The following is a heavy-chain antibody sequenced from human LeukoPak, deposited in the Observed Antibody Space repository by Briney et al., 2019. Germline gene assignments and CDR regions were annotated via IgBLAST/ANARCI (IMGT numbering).Heavy chain of an antibody. D-gene: IGHD6-19*01. CDR2: ISYDGSNK. Sequence: GGSLSLSGAASGFTFSSYGMHWFRKAPGKGLEWLAVISYDGSNKYYADSVKGRSTISRDNSKNTLYLQMNSLRAEDTAVYYCAKDRRSSGWLDWFDPWGQGTLVTVSS. J-gene: IGHJ5*02. CDR3: AKDRRSSGWLDWFDP. CDR1: GFTFSSYG. V-gene: IGHV3-30*18.